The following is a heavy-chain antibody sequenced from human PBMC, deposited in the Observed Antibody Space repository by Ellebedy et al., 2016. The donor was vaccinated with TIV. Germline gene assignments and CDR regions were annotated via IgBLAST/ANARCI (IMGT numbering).Heavy chain of an antibody. D-gene: IGHD3-22*01. CDR3: ARHAPSSGYYYMGYSDY. CDR2: INHSGST. Sequence: SETLSLTCAVYGGSFSGHYWTWIRQPPGKGLEWIGEINHSGSTKNNPSLKSRVTISVDTSKNQFSLKLNSVTAADTAVYYCARHAPSSGYYYMGYSDYWGQGTLVTVSS. CDR1: GGSFSGHY. V-gene: IGHV4-34*01. J-gene: IGHJ4*02.